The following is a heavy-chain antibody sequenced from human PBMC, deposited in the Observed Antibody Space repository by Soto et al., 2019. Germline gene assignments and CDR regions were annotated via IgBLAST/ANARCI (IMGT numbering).Heavy chain of an antibody. CDR2: MSGSSSTT. D-gene: IGHD1-7*01. V-gene: IGHV3-23*01. CDR1: GLTFSNYA. J-gene: IGHJ4*02. Sequence: EVRLLESGGGLVKPGGSLRLSCATSGLTFSNYAMSWVCQAPGGGLEWVSSMSGSSSTTYYADSVRGRFTISRDRSKNTLYLQMSSLRAEDTALYYCAKSQERELPRVIDFWGQGTLVTVSS. CDR3: AKSQERELPRVIDF.